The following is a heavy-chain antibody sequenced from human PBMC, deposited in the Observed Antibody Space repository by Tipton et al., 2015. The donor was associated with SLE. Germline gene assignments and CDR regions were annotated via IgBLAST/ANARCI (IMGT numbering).Heavy chain of an antibody. D-gene: IGHD3-22*01. CDR3: AREGGYYDSSGYYAH. CDR1: GYTFRKDG. J-gene: IGHJ4*02. V-gene: IGHV1-18*01. CDR2: ISTYNGNT. Sequence: QLVQSGAEVKKPGASVKVSCKASGYTFRKDGISWVRQAPGQGLEWLGWISTYNGNTNYAQKVQGRVTMTTDTSTSTAYMELRSLTSDDTAVYYCAREGGYYDSSGYYAHWGQGTLVTVSS.